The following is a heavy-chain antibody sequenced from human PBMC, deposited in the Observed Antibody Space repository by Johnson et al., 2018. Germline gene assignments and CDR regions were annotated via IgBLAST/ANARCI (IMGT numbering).Heavy chain of an antibody. CDR1: GFKSDDYA. Sequence: VQLGESGGGLVEHGRSMRLSCEASGFKSDDYAMHWVRPAPGKGLELVSGINCNGGSIGYADSVKGRFTISRDNAQNSLYLQMNSLRAEDTAVDSCAREGGYGYFQHWGQGTLVTVSS. CDR2: INCNGGSI. J-gene: IGHJ1*01. V-gene: IGHV3-9*02. CDR3: AREGGYGYFQH. D-gene: IGHD5-18*01.